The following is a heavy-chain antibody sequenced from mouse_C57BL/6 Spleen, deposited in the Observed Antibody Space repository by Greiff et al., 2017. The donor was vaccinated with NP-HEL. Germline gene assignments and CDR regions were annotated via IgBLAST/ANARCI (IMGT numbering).Heavy chain of an antibody. CDR1: GYTFTSYW. CDR2: IDPSDSYT. CDR3: ARRSGYFDY. J-gene: IGHJ2*01. Sequence: QVQLQQPGAELVKPGASVKLSCKASGYTFTSYWMQWVKQRPGQGLEWIGEIDPSDSYTHYNQKFKGKATLTVDTPSSTAYMQLSSLTSEDSAVYYCARRSGYFDYWGQGTTLTVSS. V-gene: IGHV1-50*01.